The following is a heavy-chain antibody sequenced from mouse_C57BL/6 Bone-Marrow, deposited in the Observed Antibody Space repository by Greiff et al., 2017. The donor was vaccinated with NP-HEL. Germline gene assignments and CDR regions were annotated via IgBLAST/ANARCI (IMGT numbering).Heavy chain of an antibody. CDR3: VRQGIYYGNPRYFDV. J-gene: IGHJ1*03. Sequence: EVNVVESGGGLVQPKGSLKLSCAASGFSFNTYAMNWVRQAPGKGLEWVARIRSKSNNYATYYADSVKVRFTISSDDSESMLYLQMNNLKTEDTAMYYCVRQGIYYGNPRYFDVWGTGTTVTVSS. CDR1: GFSFNTYA. D-gene: IGHD2-1*01. V-gene: IGHV10-1*01. CDR2: IRSKSNNYAT.